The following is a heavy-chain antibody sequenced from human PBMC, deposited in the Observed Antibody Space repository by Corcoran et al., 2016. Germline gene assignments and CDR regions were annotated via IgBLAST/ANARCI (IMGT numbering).Heavy chain of an antibody. CDR2: IKQDGSEK. Sequence: EVQLVESGGGLVQPGGSLRLSCAASGFTFSNYWMTWVRQAPGEGLEWVANIKQDGSEKYYVDTVKGRVTIARDNAKDSLYLQMNSQRVEDTAVYYCARGEYNGNEANYWGQGTLVTVSS. V-gene: IGHV3-7*01. J-gene: IGHJ4*02. CDR1: GFTFSNYW. D-gene: IGHD1-20*01. CDR3: ARGEYNGNEANY.